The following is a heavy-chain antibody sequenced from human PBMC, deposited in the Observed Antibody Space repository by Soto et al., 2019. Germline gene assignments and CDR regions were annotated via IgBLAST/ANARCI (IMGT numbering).Heavy chain of an antibody. J-gene: IGHJ5*02. CDR3: ARDLKEYSGWYSWFDP. CDR1: GFTFSSYG. V-gene: IGHV3-33*01. CDR2: IWYDGSNK. Sequence: GGSLRLSCAASGFTFSSYGMHWVRQAPGKGLEWVAVIWYDGSNKYYADSVKGRFTISRDNSKNTLYLQMNSLRAEDTAVYYCARDLKEYSGWYSWFDPWGQGTLVTVSS. D-gene: IGHD6-19*01.